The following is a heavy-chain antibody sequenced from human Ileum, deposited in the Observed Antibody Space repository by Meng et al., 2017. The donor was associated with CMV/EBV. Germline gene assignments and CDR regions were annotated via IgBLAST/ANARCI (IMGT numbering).Heavy chain of an antibody. CDR1: GFTLSNYW. CDR3: ARTNNADY. Sequence: EVQLLESGGGSIQPGGPLTLSCTASGFTLSNYWMQWVRQAPGKGLVWVASISFDGSSTNYADSVKGRFTMSRDNAKNTMYLQMNSVRVDDTAMYYCARTNNADYWGQGTLVTVSS. V-gene: IGHV3-74*02. J-gene: IGHJ4*02. CDR2: ISFDGSST. D-gene: IGHD1-14*01.